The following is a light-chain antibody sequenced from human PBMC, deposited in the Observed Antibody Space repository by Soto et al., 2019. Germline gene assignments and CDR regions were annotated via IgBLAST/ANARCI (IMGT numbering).Light chain of an antibody. V-gene: IGKV1-5*01. J-gene: IGKJ1*01. CDR3: QQYNSYSGM. CDR1: QSVGDS. Sequence: DIQMTQSPSTLSASVGDRVTITCQASQSVGDSLAWYQQKPGRAPKLLIFDASSLESGVPPRFSGNGSGTECTLTISGLQPDDFARYYCQQYNSYSGMLGQGTKVDIK. CDR2: DAS.